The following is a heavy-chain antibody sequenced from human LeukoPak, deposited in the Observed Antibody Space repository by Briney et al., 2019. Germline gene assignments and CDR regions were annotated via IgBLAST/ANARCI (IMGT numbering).Heavy chain of an antibody. D-gene: IGHD6-6*01. Sequence: SETLSLTCTVSGSSISSYYWSWIRQPPGKGLEWIGYIYYSGSTNYNPSLESRVTISVDTSKNQFSLKLSSVTAADTAVYFCARWYSSSSRAFDIWGQGTMVTVSS. V-gene: IGHV4-59*01. CDR1: GSSISSYY. CDR3: ARWYSSSSRAFDI. J-gene: IGHJ3*02. CDR2: IYYSGST.